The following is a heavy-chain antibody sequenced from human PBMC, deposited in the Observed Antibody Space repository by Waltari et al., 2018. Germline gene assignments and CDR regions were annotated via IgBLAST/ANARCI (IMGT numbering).Heavy chain of an antibody. CDR3: ASLHEQRWFDRLGYYMDV. J-gene: IGHJ6*03. CDR1: GGTFSSYA. CDR2: IIPILGIA. D-gene: IGHD5-18*01. V-gene: IGHV1-69*04. Sequence: QVQLVQSGAEVKKPGSSVKVSCKASGGTFSSYAISWVRQAPGQGLEWMGGIIPILGIANYAQKFQGRVTITADESTSTAYMELSSLRSEDTAVYYCASLHEQRWFDRLGYYMDVWGKGTTVTVSS.